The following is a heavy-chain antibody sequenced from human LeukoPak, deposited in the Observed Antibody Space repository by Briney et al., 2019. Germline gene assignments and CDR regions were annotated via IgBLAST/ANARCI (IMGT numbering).Heavy chain of an antibody. V-gene: IGHV3-23*01. J-gene: IGHJ6*02. CDR3: AKASSYSNFHYYYYYGMDV. CDR1: GFTFSSYA. D-gene: IGHD4-11*01. CDR2: ISGSGGST. Sequence: GGSLRLSCAASGFTFSSYAMSWVRQAPGKGLEWVSAISGSGGSTYYADSVKGRFTISRDNSKNTLYLQMNSLRAEDTAVYYCAKASSYSNFHYYYYYGMDVWGQGTTVTVSS.